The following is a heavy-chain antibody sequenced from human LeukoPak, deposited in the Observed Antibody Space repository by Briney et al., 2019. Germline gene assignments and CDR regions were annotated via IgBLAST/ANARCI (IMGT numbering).Heavy chain of an antibody. V-gene: IGHV3-23*01. CDR1: GFTFSNYA. CDR2: ISGITTNT. Sequence: GGSLRLSCAASGFTFSNYAMSWVRQAPGKGLEWVSLISGITTNTYYADSVKGRFTISRDNSKNTLFLQMNSLKTEDTALYYCTTELHYPTGYWGQGTLVTVSS. CDR3: TTELHYPTGY. J-gene: IGHJ4*02. D-gene: IGHD4-11*01.